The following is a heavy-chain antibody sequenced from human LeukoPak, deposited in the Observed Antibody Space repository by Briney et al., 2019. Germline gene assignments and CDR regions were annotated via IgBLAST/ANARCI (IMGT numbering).Heavy chain of an antibody. CDR3: ARVQWLVSFFDY. V-gene: IGHV1-18*01. J-gene: IGHJ4*02. CDR2: ITAYNGNT. Sequence: ASVKVSCKASGYTFTSYGISWVRQAPGQGLEWMGWITAYNGNTNYAQKLQGRVTMTTDTSTSTAYMELRSLRSDDTAVYYCARVQWLVSFFDYWGQGTLVTVSS. D-gene: IGHD6-19*01. CDR1: GYTFTSYG.